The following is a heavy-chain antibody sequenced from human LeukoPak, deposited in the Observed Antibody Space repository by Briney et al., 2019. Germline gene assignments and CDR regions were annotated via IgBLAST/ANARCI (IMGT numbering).Heavy chain of an antibody. Sequence: GGSLRLSCAASGFTFGSYWMHWVRQVPGKRLVWVARINTDGRSTSYGESVKGRFTVSRDNAKNTPYVQMNSLRDEDTAVYYCVRDVWGDRDGFFAYWGQGTLVTVSS. CDR3: VRDVWGDRDGFFAY. D-gene: IGHD5-24*01. J-gene: IGHJ4*02. V-gene: IGHV3-74*01. CDR2: INTDGRST. CDR1: GFTFGSYW.